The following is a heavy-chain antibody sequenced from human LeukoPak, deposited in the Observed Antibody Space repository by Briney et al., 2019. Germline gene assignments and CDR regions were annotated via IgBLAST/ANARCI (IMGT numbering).Heavy chain of an antibody. Sequence: GGSPRLSCAASGFTFSSYSMNWVRQAPGKGLEWVSSISSSSSYIYYADSVKGRFTISRDNAKNSLYLQMNSLRAEDTAVYYCARDPGIVGAPGAFDIWGQGTMVTVSS. D-gene: IGHD1-26*01. V-gene: IGHV3-21*01. CDR1: GFTFSSYS. J-gene: IGHJ3*02. CDR3: ARDPGIVGAPGAFDI. CDR2: ISSSSSYI.